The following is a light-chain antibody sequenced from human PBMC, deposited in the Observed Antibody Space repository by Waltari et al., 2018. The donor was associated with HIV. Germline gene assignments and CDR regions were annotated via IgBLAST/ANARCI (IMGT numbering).Light chain of an antibody. CDR2: AAS. V-gene: IGKV1-39*01. Sequence: DIQMTQSPSSLSASVGDRVTITCRASPTINNYLNWYQQKSGKAPDRLIYAASSLQGGVPYRFSGSGSGTDFTLTISSLQPEDFATYYCQETYRPTRAFGQGTKLEIK. J-gene: IGKJ2*01. CDR1: PTINNY. CDR3: QETYRPTRA.